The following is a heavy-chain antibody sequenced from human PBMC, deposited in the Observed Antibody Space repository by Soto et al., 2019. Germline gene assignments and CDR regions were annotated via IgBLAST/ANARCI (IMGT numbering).Heavy chain of an antibody. Sequence: ASVKVSCKASGYTFTGYYMHWVRQAPGQGLEWMGWINPNSGGTNYAQKFQGWVTMTRDTSISTAYMELSRLRSDDTAVYYCARSVIAAAGKGTSYYYYYMDVWGKGTTVTVSS. CDR3: ARSVIAAAGKGTSYYYYYMDV. CDR2: INPNSGGT. CDR1: GYTFTGYY. J-gene: IGHJ6*03. D-gene: IGHD6-13*01. V-gene: IGHV1-2*04.